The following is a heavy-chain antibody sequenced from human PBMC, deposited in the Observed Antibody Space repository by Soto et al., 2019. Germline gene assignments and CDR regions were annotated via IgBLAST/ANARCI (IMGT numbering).Heavy chain of an antibody. CDR1: GYTLTSYH. CDR3: VRAHALGFSNWFDP. D-gene: IGHD3-10*01. J-gene: IGHJ5*02. Sequence: ASVKVSCKASGYTLTSYHMDWVRQAPGQGLEWMGKMSPSGDMTWYPQKYRGRVTLTRDTSTGTYYMELSSLRSDDTAVYYCVRAHALGFSNWFDPWGRGTLVTVSS. CDR2: MSPSGDMT. V-gene: IGHV1-46*01.